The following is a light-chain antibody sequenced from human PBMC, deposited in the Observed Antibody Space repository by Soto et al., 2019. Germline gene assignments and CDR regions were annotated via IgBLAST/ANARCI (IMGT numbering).Light chain of an antibody. CDR2: DVN. J-gene: IGLJ2*01. Sequence: QSVLTQPASVSGSPGQSITLSCTGTSSDIGGYDYVSRYQRHPGKAPKLIIYDVNNRPSGVSNRFSGSKSGNTASLTISGLQAEDEADYYCTSYASGSSHVVFGGGTKVTVL. CDR3: TSYASGSSHVV. CDR1: SSDIGGYDY. V-gene: IGLV2-14*01.